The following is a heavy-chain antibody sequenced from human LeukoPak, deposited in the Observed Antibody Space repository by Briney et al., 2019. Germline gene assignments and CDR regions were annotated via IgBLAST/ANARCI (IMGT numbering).Heavy chain of an antibody. D-gene: IGHD6-19*01. J-gene: IGHJ6*03. V-gene: IGHV1-2*02. CDR3: AREVFSSSGWYPLYYYYYMDV. Sequence: GASVKVSCKASGYTFTGYYMHWVRQAPGQGLEWMGWINPNSGGTNYAQKFQGRVTMTRDTSISTAYMELSSLRSEDTAVYYCAREVFSSSGWYPLYYYYYMDVWGKGTTVTVSS. CDR2: INPNSGGT. CDR1: GYTFTGYY.